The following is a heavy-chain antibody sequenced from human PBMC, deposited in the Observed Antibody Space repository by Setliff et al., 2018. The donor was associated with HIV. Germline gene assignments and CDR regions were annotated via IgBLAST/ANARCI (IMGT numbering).Heavy chain of an antibody. CDR3: ARGTGSYSYFDS. CDR1: DVTPSNYA. CDR2: IIPVFATA. Sequence: ASVKVSCKVSDVTPSNYALNWVRQAPGQGLEWMGAIIPVFATANYAQKFQGGVTITADESTLTAYVELSSLTSEDTAVYFCARGTGSYSYFDSWGLGTLVTVS. V-gene: IGHV1-69*13. J-gene: IGHJ4*02. D-gene: IGHD1-26*01.